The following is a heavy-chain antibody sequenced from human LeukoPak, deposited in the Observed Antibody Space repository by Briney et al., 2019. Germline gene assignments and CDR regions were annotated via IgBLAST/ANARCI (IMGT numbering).Heavy chain of an antibody. V-gene: IGHV3-21*01. CDR2: ISSSSSYI. J-gene: IGHJ4*02. D-gene: IGHD3-10*01. CDR1: GFTFSSYS. CDR3: ASNHYYGSGSYGY. Sequence: GGSLRLSCAASGFTFSSYSMNWVRQAPGKGLEWVSSISSSSSYIYYADSVKGRFTISRDNAKNSLYLQMNSLRAEDTAVYYCASNHYYGSGSYGYWGQGTLVTVSS.